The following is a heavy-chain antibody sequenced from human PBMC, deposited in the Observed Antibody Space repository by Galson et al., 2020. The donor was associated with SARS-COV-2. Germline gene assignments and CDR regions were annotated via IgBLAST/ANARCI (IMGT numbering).Heavy chain of an antibody. CDR2: IRLDGNNK. Sequence: SCAASGLTFSNYGMHWVRQAPGKGLEWVTFIRLDGNNKYYADSVKGRFTGSRDNSKNTLYLQMNSLRAEDTAVYYCATDRSPDHCSSTNCYIGYWGQGTLVTVSS. CDR3: ATDRSPDHCSSTNCYIGY. CDR1: GLTFSNYG. D-gene: IGHD2-2*02. J-gene: IGHJ4*02. V-gene: IGHV3-30*02.